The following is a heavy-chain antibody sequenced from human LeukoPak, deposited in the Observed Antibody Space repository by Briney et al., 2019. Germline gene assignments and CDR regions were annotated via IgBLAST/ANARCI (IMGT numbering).Heavy chain of an antibody. CDR1: IDSTHGNY. Sequence: SETLYLTCAVSIDSTHGNYWSWVRQSPGKGLEWIGEVHRSGRTNYLPSLKSRVTISIDNSKDQISLDLASVTAADTAVYYCATEILGAPTPGAYWGQGTLVTVSS. CDR2: VHRSGRT. CDR3: ATEILGAPTPGAY. J-gene: IGHJ4*02. D-gene: IGHD2-8*02. V-gene: IGHV4-4*02.